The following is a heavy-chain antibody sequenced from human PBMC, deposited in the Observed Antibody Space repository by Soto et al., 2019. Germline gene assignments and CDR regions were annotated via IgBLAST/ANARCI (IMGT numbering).Heavy chain of an antibody. J-gene: IGHJ4*02. D-gene: IGHD3-10*02. CDR1: GGSISSGDYY. CDR3: ASIYGYDVRQIDY. V-gene: IGHV4-30-4*01. Sequence: QVQLPESGPGLVKPSQTLSLTCTVSGGSISSGDYYWSWIRQPPGKGLEWIGYIDYSGSTYYNPSLKSRVTISVDTSKNQFSLKLRSVTAADTAVYYCASIYGYDVRQIDYWGQGTLVTVSS. CDR2: IDYSGST.